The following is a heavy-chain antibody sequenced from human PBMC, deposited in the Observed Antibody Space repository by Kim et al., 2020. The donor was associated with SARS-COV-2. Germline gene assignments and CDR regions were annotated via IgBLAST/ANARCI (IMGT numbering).Heavy chain of an antibody. CDR2: INPSGGST. Sequence: ASVKVSCKASGYTFTSYYMHWVRQAPGQGLEWMGIINPSGGSTSYAQKFQGRVTMTTDTSTSTGYMELSSLRSEDTAVYYCARDLSLRWDDYGDARNSTLGDGMDVWGQGTTVTVSS. J-gene: IGHJ6*02. V-gene: IGHV1-46*01. CDR1: GYTFTSYY. CDR3: ARDLSLRWDDYGDARNSTLGDGMDV. D-gene: IGHD4-17*01.